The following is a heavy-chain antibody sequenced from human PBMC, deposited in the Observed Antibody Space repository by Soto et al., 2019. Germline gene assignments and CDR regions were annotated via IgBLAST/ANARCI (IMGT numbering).Heavy chain of an antibody. CDR3: AREEIAEGYYYYGMDV. CDR2: IIPIFGTA. V-gene: IGHV1-69*01. J-gene: IGHJ6*02. Sequence: GDSISGYAGSWGRHEHEQGLEWMGGIIPIFGTANYAQKFQGRVTITADESTSTAYMELSSLRSEDTAVYYCAREEIAEGYYYYGMDVWGQGTTVTVSS. D-gene: IGHD2-21*01. CDR1: GDSISGYA.